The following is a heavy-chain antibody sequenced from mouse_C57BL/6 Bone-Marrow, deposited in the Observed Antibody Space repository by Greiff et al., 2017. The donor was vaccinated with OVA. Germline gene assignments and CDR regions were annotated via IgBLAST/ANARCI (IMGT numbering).Heavy chain of an antibody. V-gene: IGHV1-78*01. CDR1: GYTFTDHT. J-gene: IGHJ4*01. CDR2: IYPRDGST. CDR3: ARGGYSNFYAMDY. Sequence: VQLQESDAELVKPGASVKISCKVSGYTFTDHTIHWMKQRPEQGLEWIGYIYPRDGSTKYNEKFKGKATLTADKSSSTAYMQLNSLTSEDSAVYFCARGGYSNFYAMDYWGQGTSVTVSS. D-gene: IGHD2-5*01.